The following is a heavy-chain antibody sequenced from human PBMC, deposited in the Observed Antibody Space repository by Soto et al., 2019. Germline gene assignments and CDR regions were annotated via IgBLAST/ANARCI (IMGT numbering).Heavy chain of an antibody. Sequence: EVQLLESGGALLQPGGSLRLSCVASGFTFSGYAMSWVRQAPGKGLEWVSAISGSGGGTYYADSVKGRFTISRDNSKNTLYLQMNSLRAEDTAVYYCAKAGGYCSGDTCSYWSDFWGQGTLVTVSS. CDR2: ISGSGGGT. J-gene: IGHJ4*02. CDR1: GFTFSGYA. V-gene: IGHV3-23*01. CDR3: AKAGGYCSGDTCSYWSDF. D-gene: IGHD2-15*01.